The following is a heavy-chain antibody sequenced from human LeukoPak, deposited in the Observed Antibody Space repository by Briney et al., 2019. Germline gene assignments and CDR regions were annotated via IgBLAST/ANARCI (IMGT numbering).Heavy chain of an antibody. CDR2: FDPEDGET. Sequence: ASVKVSCKVSGYTLTELSMHWVRQAPGKGLEWMGGFDPEDGETIYAQKFQGRVTMTEDTSTDTAYMELSSQRSEDTAVYYCATGVRGVRGNWFDPWGQGTLVTVSS. V-gene: IGHV1-24*01. CDR3: ATGVRGVRGNWFDP. D-gene: IGHD3-10*01. J-gene: IGHJ5*02. CDR1: GYTLTELS.